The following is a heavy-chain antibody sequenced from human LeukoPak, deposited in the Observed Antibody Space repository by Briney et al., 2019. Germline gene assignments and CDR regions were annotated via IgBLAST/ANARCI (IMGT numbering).Heavy chain of an antibody. CDR1: GFTFTSSA. Sequence: SVKVSCKASGFTFTSSAVQWVRQARGQRLEWIGWIVVGSGNTNYAQKFQERVTITRDMSTSTAYMELSSLRPEDTAVYYCAADHLHYDSSGSKENWGQGTLVTVSS. D-gene: IGHD3-22*01. CDR2: IVVGSGNT. V-gene: IGHV1-58*01. CDR3: AADHLHYDSSGSKEN. J-gene: IGHJ4*02.